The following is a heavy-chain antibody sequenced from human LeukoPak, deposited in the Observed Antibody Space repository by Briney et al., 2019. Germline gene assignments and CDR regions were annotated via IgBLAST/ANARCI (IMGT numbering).Heavy chain of an antibody. CDR2: IYYSGST. J-gene: IGHJ3*02. V-gene: IGHV4-59*01. D-gene: IGHD3-10*01. CDR3: ARDLTTMVRGVMGALDI. CDR1: GGSISSYY. Sequence: PSETLSLTCTVSGGSISSYYWSWVRQPPGKGLEWIGYIYYSGSTNYNPSLKSRVTISVDTSKNQFSLKLSSVTAADTAVYYCARDLTTMVRGVMGALDIWGQGTMVTVSS.